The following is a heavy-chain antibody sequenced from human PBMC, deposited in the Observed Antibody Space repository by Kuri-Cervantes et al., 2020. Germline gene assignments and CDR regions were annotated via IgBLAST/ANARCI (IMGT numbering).Heavy chain of an antibody. Sequence: GGSLRLSCAASGFTFSSYGMHWVRQAPGKGLEWVAVISYDGSNKYYADSVKGRFTISRDNSKNTLYLQMNSLRDEDTAVYYCARGGVAAAGTVTYYYYYGMDVWGQGTTVTVSS. CDR2: ISYDGSNK. D-gene: IGHD6-13*01. J-gene: IGHJ6*02. V-gene: IGHV3-30*03. CDR1: GFTFSSYG. CDR3: ARGGVAAAGTVTYYYYYGMDV.